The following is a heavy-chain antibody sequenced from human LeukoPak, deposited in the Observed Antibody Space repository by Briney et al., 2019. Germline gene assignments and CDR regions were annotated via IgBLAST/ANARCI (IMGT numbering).Heavy chain of an antibody. J-gene: IGHJ6*04. CDR2: IYYSGST. Sequence: SETLSLTCTVSGGSISRYYWSWIRQPPGKGLEWTGYIYYSGSTNYNPSLKSRVTISVDTSKNQFSLKLSSVTAADTAVYYCARVLAPRFMDVWGKGTTVTVSS. V-gene: IGHV4-59*01. CDR1: GGSISRYY. CDR3: ARVLAPRFMDV.